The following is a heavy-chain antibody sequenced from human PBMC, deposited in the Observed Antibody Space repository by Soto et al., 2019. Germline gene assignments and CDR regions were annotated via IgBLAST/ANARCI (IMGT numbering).Heavy chain of an antibody. CDR1: GYTFTSYD. Sequence: GASVKVSCKASGYTFTSYDINWVRQATGQGLEWMGWMNPNSGNTGYAQKFQGRVTMTRNTSISTAYMELSSLRSEDTAVYYCARVYCSSTSCPDAFDIWGQGTMVPVSS. D-gene: IGHD2-2*01. J-gene: IGHJ3*02. V-gene: IGHV1-8*01. CDR3: ARVYCSSTSCPDAFDI. CDR2: MNPNSGNT.